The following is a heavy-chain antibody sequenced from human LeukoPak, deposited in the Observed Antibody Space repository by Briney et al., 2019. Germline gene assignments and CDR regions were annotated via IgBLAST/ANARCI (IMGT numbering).Heavy chain of an antibody. CDR2: ISSTYSYI. CDR3: ARDGYYDSSNDFDY. V-gene: IGHV3-21*01. CDR1: GFTFSSYS. Sequence: PGGSLTLSCAASGFTFSSYSMNWVRQAPAKGREWVSSISSTYSYIYYADSVKGRFTISGDNAKNSLYLQMNSLRAEDTAVYYCARDGYYDSSNDFDYWGQGTLVTVSS. J-gene: IGHJ4*02. D-gene: IGHD3-22*01.